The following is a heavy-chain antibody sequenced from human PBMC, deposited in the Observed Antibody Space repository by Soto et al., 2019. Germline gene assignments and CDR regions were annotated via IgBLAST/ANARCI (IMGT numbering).Heavy chain of an antibody. CDR1: GYTFTSYG. D-gene: IGHD3-3*01. CDR2: ISAYNGNT. V-gene: IGHV1-18*01. CDR3: AMGTYYDFWSGWDV. J-gene: IGHJ6*02. Sequence: ASVKVSCKASGYTFTSYGISWVRQAPGQGLEWMGWISAYNGNTNDAQKLQGRVTMTTDTSTSTAYMELRSLRSDDTAVYYCAMGTYYDFWSGWDVWGQGTTVTVSS.